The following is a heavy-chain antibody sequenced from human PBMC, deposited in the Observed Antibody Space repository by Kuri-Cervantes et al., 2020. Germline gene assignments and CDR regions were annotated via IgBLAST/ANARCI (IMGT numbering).Heavy chain of an antibody. CDR2: ISSSGRTI. J-gene: IGHJ4*02. V-gene: IGHV3-11*01. Sequence: GGSLRLSCAASGFTFSDYYMSWIRQAPGKGLEWVSYISSSGRTINYADSVRGRFTTSRDNAENSLYLQMNSLRAEDTAVYYCARDLSLADYYDSSGMFDYWGQGTLVTVSS. CDR3: ARDLSLADYYDSSGMFDY. CDR1: GFTFSDYY. D-gene: IGHD3-22*01.